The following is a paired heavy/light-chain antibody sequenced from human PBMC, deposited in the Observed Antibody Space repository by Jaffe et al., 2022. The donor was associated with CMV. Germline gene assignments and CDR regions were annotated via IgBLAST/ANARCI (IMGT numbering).Light chain of an antibody. J-gene: IGKJ3*01. CDR2: AAS. CDR1: QGISNY. CDR3: QKYNSAPPG. V-gene: IGKV1-27*01. Sequence: DIQMTQSPSSLSASVGDRVTITCRASQGISNYLAWYQQKPGKVPKLLIYAASTLQSGVPSRFSGSGSGTDFTLTISSLQPEDVATYYCQKYNSAPPGFGPGTKVDIK.
Heavy chain of an antibody. J-gene: IGHJ3*02. Sequence: QVQLVQSGAEVKKPGASVKVSCKASGYTFTSYGISWVRQAPGQGLEWMGWISAYNGNTNYAQKLQGRVTMTTDTSTSTAYMELRSLRSDDTAVYYCARVFLGFTFGGVIAKGAFDIWGQGTMVTVSS. V-gene: IGHV1-18*04. D-gene: IGHD3-16*02. CDR2: ISAYNGNT. CDR1: GYTFTSYG. CDR3: ARVFLGFTFGGVIAKGAFDI.